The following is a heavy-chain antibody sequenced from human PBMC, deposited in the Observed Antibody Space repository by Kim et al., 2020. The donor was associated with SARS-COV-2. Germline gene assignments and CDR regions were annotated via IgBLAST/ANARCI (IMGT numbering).Heavy chain of an antibody. CDR3: ARDEVVVITLHYYYGMDV. J-gene: IGHJ6*02. CDR1: GFTFSSYG. D-gene: IGHD3-22*01. Sequence: GGSLRLSCAASGFTFSSYGMHWVRQAPGKGLEWVAVIWYDGSNKYYADSVKGRFTISRDNSKNTLYLQMNSLRAEDTAVYYCARDEVVVITLHYYYGMDVWGQGTTVTVSS. V-gene: IGHV3-33*01. CDR2: IWYDGSNK.